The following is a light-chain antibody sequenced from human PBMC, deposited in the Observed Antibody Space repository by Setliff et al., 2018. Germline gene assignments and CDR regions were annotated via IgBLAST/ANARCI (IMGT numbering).Light chain of an antibody. V-gene: IGLV2-14*03. J-gene: IGLJ2*01. CDR1: SSDVGDYNY. CDR3: SSYTSSSAYVI. CDR2: DVT. Sequence: QSALTQPASVSGSPGQSITISCTGTSSDVGDYNYVSWYQQHPGKALKLMICDVTKRPSGVSNRFSGSKSGNTASLTISGLQAEDEADYYCSSYTSSSAYVIFGGGTKVTVL.